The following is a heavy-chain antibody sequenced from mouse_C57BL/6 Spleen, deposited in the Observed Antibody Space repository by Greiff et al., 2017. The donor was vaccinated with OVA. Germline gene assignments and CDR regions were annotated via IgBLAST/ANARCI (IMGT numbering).Heavy chain of an antibody. Sequence: VQLQQPGTELVKPGASVKLSCKASGYTFTSYWMHWVTQRPGQGLEWIGNINPSNGGTNYNEKFKSKDTLTVDKSSSTDYMQLSSLTSEDSAVYYCAPNYYDYESHYDMDYWGQGTTVTVST. CDR2: INPSNGGT. V-gene: IGHV1-53*01. J-gene: IGHJ4*01. D-gene: IGHD2-4*01. CDR3: APNYYDYESHYDMDY. CDR1: GYTFTSYW.